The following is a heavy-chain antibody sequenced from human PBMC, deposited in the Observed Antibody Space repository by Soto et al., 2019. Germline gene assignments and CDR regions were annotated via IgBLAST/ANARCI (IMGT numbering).Heavy chain of an antibody. Sequence: QVQLVESGGGVVQPGRSLRLSCAASGFTFSSYGMHWVRQAPGKGLEWVAVIWYDGSNKYYADSVKGRFTISRDNSKNTLYLQMNSLRAEDTAVYYCARLVVVAAADAFDIWGQGTMVTVSS. D-gene: IGHD2-15*01. J-gene: IGHJ3*02. CDR3: ARLVVVAAADAFDI. CDR2: IWYDGSNK. CDR1: GFTFSSYG. V-gene: IGHV3-33*01.